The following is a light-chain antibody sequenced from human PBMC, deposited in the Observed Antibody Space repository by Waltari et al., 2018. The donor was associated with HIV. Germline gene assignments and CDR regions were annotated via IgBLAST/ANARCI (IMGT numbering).Light chain of an antibody. Sequence: EIVMTQSPATISVSPGESATLSCRASQSVSSNLAWYQQKPGQAPRLLIYGASTRATGIPARFSGSGSGTEFTLTISSLQSEDFAVYYCQQYNNWPYTFGQGTKLEIK. V-gene: IGKV3-15*01. CDR2: GAS. CDR1: QSVSSN. CDR3: QQYNNWPYT. J-gene: IGKJ2*01.